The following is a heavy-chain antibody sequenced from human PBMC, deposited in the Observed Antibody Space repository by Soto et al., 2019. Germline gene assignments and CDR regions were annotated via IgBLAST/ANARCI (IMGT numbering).Heavy chain of an antibody. CDR2: ISAYNGNT. CDR3: ARVGRLRDSSYNYYYYMDV. D-gene: IGHD3-9*01. V-gene: IGHV1-18*01. Sequence: QVQLVQSGAEVKKPGASVKVSCKASGYTFTSYGISWVRQAPGQGLEWMGWISAYNGNTNYAQKLQGRVTMTTDTSTSTAYMELSSLRSDDTAVYYCARVGRLRDSSYNYYYYMDVWGKGTTVTVSS. J-gene: IGHJ6*03. CDR1: GYTFTSYG.